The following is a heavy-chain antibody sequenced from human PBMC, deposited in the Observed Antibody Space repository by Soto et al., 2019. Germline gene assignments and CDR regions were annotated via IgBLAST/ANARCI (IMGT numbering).Heavy chain of an antibody. Sequence: VQLVQSGAQVKKPGDSLMISCEISGYTFTDYWIAWVRQMPGKGLEWMGIIYPGDSYTTYSPSFKGRVTISADNSIPTAYLLWSSQNASDAAMYYCARLVWQQVHVAYWGQGTLVTVSS. J-gene: IGHJ4*02. CDR2: IYPGDSYT. D-gene: IGHD3-16*01. CDR3: ARLVWQQVHVAY. V-gene: IGHV5-51*01. CDR1: GYTFTDYW.